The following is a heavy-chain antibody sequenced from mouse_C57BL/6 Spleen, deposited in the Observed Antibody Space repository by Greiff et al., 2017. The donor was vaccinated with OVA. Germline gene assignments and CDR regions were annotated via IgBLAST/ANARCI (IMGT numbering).Heavy chain of an antibody. CDR3: ARHSSGYLDY. Sequence: VKLVESGAELVKPGASVKISCKASGYAFSSYWMNWVKQRPGKGLEWIGQIYPGDGDTNYNGQFKGKATLTADKSSSTAYMQLSSLTAEDSAVYFCARHSSGYLDYWGQGTTLTVAS. J-gene: IGHJ2*01. D-gene: IGHD3-2*02. CDR2: IYPGDGDT. V-gene: IGHV1-80*01. CDR1: GYAFSSYW.